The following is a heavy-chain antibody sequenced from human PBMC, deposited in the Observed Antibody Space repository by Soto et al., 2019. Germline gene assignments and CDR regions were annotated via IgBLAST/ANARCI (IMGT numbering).Heavy chain of an antibody. Sequence: GGSLRLSCAASGFTFSSYWMTWVRQAPGKGLEWVANIKQDGSEKYYVDSVRGRFTMSRDNAKNSLYLQMNSLRAEDTAVYYCARVVGATQMDFDYWGQETLVTVSS. CDR1: GFTFSSYW. J-gene: IGHJ4*02. D-gene: IGHD1-26*01. CDR3: ARVVGATQMDFDY. V-gene: IGHV3-7*01. CDR2: IKQDGSEK.